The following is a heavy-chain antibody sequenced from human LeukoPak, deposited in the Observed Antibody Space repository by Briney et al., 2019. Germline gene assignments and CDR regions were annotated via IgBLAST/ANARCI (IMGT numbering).Heavy chain of an antibody. CDR2: INPNSGGT. V-gene: IGHV1-2*04. CDR1: GYTFTGYY. J-gene: IGHJ6*02. CDR3: ARESPMGYYYGMDV. D-gene: IGHD3-10*01. Sequence: ASVKVSCKASGYTFTGYYMHWVRQAPGRGLEWMGWINPNSGGTNYAQKFQGWVTMTRDTSISTAYMELSRLRSDDTAVYYCARESPMGYYYGMDVWGQGTTVTVSS.